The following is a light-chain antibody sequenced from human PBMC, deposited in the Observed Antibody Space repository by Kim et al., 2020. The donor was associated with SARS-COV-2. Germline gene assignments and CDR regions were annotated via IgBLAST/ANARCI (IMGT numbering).Light chain of an antibody. CDR3: QAWDSSTGGV. Sequence: SYELTQPPSVSVSPGQTASITCSGDKLGDKYACWYQQKPGQSPVLVIYQDSKRPSGIPERFSGSNSGNTATLTISGTQAMDEADYYCQAWDSSTGGVFGGGNQVT. CDR1: KLGDKY. CDR2: QDS. V-gene: IGLV3-1*01. J-gene: IGLJ3*02.